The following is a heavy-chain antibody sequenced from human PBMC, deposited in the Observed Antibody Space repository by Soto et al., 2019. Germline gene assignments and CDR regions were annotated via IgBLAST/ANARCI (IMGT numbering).Heavy chain of an antibody. Sequence: QITLKESGPALVNPTQPLTLTCTFSGFSLTTSGVGVAWIRQPPGKALEWLALFWWNDDKRYSPSLGSRLTISKDTSKSQVVLTMTNLDPVDTATYYCAHTDSPGGQFYYMDVWGRGTTVTVSS. J-gene: IGHJ6*03. CDR1: GFSLTTSGVG. CDR3: AHTDSPGGQFYYMDV. D-gene: IGHD2-21*01. CDR2: FWWNDDK. V-gene: IGHV2-5*01.